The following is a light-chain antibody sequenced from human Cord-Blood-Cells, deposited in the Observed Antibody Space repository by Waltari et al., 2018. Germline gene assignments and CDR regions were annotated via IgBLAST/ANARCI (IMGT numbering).Light chain of an antibody. J-gene: IGKJ2*01. CDR3: QQYYSTPPSYT. V-gene: IGKV4-1*01. CDR1: QSVLYSSNNKNY. CDR2: WAS. Sequence: DIVMTQSPDSLAVSLGERATINCKSSQSVLYSSNNKNYLAWYQQKPGQPPKLLIYWASTQESGVPDRFSGSGSGTDFTLTISSLQAEDVAVYYCQQYYSTPPSYTFGQGTKLEIK.